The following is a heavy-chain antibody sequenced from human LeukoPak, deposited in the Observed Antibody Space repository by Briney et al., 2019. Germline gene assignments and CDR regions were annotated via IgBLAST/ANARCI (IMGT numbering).Heavy chain of an antibody. CDR1: GYSFTSYW. CDR2: IYPGDSDT. D-gene: IGHD6-13*01. J-gene: IGHJ4*02. V-gene: IGHV5-51*01. CDR3: ARTRSSSSWSGGLYYFDY. Sequence: GVSLKISCKGSGYSFTSYWIGWVRPMPGKGLEWMGIIYPGDSDTRYSLSFQGQVTISADKSISNAYLQWSSLKASDTAMYYCARTRSSSSWSGGLYYFDYWGQGTLVTVSS.